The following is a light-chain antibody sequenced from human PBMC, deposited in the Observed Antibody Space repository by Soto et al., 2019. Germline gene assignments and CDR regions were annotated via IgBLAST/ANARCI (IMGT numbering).Light chain of an antibody. CDR3: LQYHSHPGT. Sequence: DIQMTQSPSTLSASLGDRVTITCRASQTVSSWLAWYQQKPGRAPKSLIYKASTLEIGVPSRFSGSGSGTEFTLTISSLQPDDFANYYCLQYHSHPGTFGQGTKVEVK. CDR1: QTVSSW. CDR2: KAS. J-gene: IGKJ1*01. V-gene: IGKV1-5*03.